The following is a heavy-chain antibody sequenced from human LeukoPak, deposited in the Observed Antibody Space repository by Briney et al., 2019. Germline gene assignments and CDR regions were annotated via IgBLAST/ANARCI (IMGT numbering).Heavy chain of an antibody. CDR3: ARAVSVSEDAFDI. Sequence: ASVKVSCKASGYTFTSYDINWVRRATGQGLEWMGWMNPNSGNTGYAQKFQGRVTMTRNTSISTAYMELSSLRSEDTAVYYCARAVSVSEDAFDIWGQGTMVTVSS. CDR1: GYTFTSYD. D-gene: IGHD5/OR15-5a*01. CDR2: MNPNSGNT. V-gene: IGHV1-8*01. J-gene: IGHJ3*02.